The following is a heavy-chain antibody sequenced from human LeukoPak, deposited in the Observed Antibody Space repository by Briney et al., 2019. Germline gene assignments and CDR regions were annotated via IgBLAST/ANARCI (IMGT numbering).Heavy chain of an antibody. J-gene: IGHJ4*02. Sequence: GGSLRLSCAASGFTFSSYSMNWVRQAPGKGLEWVSFISSSSSYIYYADSVKGRFTISRDNAKNSLYLQMNSLRAEDTAVYYCARARYYYGSSGYSPRHFDYWGQGTLVTVSS. CDR2: ISSSSSYI. D-gene: IGHD3-22*01. V-gene: IGHV3-21*01. CDR3: ARARYYYGSSGYSPRHFDY. CDR1: GFTFSSYS.